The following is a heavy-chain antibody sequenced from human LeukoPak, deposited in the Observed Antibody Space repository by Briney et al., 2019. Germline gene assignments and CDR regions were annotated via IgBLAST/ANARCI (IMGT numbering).Heavy chain of an antibody. CDR3: AGGSSGWTYYFDY. CDR1: GFTFSSYG. V-gene: IGHV3-23*01. D-gene: IGHD6-19*01. J-gene: IGHJ4*02. CDR2: ISGSGGST. Sequence: GGSLRLSCAASGFTFSSYGMSWVRQAPGKGLEWVSAISGSGGSTYYADSVKGRFTISRDNSKNTLYLQMNSLRAGDTAVYYCAGGSSGWTYYFDYWGQGTLVTVSS.